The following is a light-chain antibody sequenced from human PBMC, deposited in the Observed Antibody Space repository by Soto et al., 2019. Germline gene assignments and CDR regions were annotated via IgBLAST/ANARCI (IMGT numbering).Light chain of an antibody. J-gene: IGKJ5*01. CDR1: QGISSY. V-gene: IGKV1-9*01. CDR2: AAS. CDR3: QQLNSFPIT. Sequence: DIQLTQPPSFLSASVGDRVTITCRASQGISSYLAWYQQKPGKAPKLLIYAASTLQSGVPSRFSGSGSGTEFTLTISSLQPQDFATYYCQQLNSFPITFGQGTRLEMK.